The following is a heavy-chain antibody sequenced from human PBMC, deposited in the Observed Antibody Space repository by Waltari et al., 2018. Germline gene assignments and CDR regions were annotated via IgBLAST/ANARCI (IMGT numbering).Heavy chain of an antibody. Sequence: QVQLVQSGAEGKKPGSSVKVSCKASGGTFSSYAISWVRQAPGQGLEWMGGIIPIFGTANYAQKFKGRVTMTSIESTSTAYMELSSVRSEDTAVYYCAREGSGSGDYWGQGTLVTVSS. J-gene: IGHJ4*02. D-gene: IGHD6-19*01. CDR1: GGTFSSYA. CDR2: IIPIFGTA. V-gene: IGHV1-69*13. CDR3: AREGSGSGDY.